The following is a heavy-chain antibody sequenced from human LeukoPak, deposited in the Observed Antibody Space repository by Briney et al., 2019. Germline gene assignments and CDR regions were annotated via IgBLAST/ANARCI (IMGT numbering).Heavy chain of an antibody. CDR3: ARRCGGDCYDFDY. V-gene: IGHV4-59*08. CDR1: GGSISSYY. Sequence: SETLSLTCTVSGGSISSYYWSWSRQPPGKGLEWIGYIYYSGSTNYNPSLKSRVTISVDTSKNQFSLKLSSVTAADTAVYYCARRCGGDCYDFDYWGQGTLVTVSS. D-gene: IGHD2-21*02. J-gene: IGHJ4*02. CDR2: IYYSGST.